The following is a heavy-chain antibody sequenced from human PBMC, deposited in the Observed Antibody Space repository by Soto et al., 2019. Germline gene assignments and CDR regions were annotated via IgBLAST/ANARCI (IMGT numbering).Heavy chain of an antibody. D-gene: IGHD3-3*01. V-gene: IGHV3-23*01. Sequence: HPGGSLRLSCAASGFTFSSYAMSWVRQAPGKGLEWVSAISGSDGSTYYADSVKGRFTISRDNSKNTLYLQMNSLRAEDTAVYYCAIPLGGGFLEWLLPEVALGGMDVWGQGTTVTVSS. CDR2: ISGSDGST. CDR3: AIPLGGGFLEWLLPEVALGGMDV. J-gene: IGHJ6*02. CDR1: GFTFSSYA.